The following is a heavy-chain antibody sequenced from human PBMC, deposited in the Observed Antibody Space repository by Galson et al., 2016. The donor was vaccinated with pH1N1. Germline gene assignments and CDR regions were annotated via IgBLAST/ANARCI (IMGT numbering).Heavy chain of an antibody. J-gene: IGHJ6*04. CDR3: SRDLPYYYGSGKDRGLVDV. Sequence: SLRLSCAASGFTFGDYSLNWVRQAPGKGLEWVGFIRSSAFGGTTEYAASVKGRFTVSRDDSKNIAYLQLNSLKTEDTAVYYCSRDLPYYYGSGKDRGLVDVWGKGTTVIVSS. D-gene: IGHD3-10*01. CDR1: GFTFGDYS. CDR2: IRSSAFGGTT. V-gene: IGHV3-49*04.